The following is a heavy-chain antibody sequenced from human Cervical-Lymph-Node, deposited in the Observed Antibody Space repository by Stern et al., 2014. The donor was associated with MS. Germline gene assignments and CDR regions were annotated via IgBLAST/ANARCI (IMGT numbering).Heavy chain of an antibody. J-gene: IGHJ6*02. CDR3: AKGYSSSSALSYYYGMDV. D-gene: IGHD6-6*01. CDR1: GFTFSSYG. Sequence: VQLVESGGGVVQPGRSLRLSCAASGFTFSSYGMHWVRQAPGQGLEWVAIISYDGSNKYYADSVKGRFTISRDNSKNTLYLQMNSLRAEDTAVYYCAKGYSSSSALSYYYGMDVWGQGTTVTVSS. V-gene: IGHV3-30*18. CDR2: ISYDGSNK.